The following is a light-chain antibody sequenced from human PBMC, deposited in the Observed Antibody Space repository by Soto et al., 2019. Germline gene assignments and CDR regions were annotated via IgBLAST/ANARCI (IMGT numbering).Light chain of an antibody. Sequence: EIVMTQSPATLSVSPGERATLSCRASQSVSSNLAWYQQKPGQAPRLLIYGASTRATGIPARFSGSESGTEFTLTISSLQSEDFAVYYCQQYNNWPQTFGQGTKV. J-gene: IGKJ1*01. CDR2: GAS. CDR3: QQYNNWPQT. V-gene: IGKV3-15*01. CDR1: QSVSSN.